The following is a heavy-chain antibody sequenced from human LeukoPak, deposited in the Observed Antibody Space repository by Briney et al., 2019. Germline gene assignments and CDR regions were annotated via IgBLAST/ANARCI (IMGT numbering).Heavy chain of an antibody. J-gene: IGHJ4*02. CDR3: ARGVLQRLWIGEVVFDY. CDR2: INHSGST. CDR1: GGSFSGYY. D-gene: IGHD3-10*01. V-gene: IGHV4-34*01. Sequence: SETLSLTCAVYGGSFSGYYWSWIRQPPGKGLEWIGEINHSGSTNYNPSLKSRVTISVDTSKNQFSLKLSSATAADTAVYYCARGVLQRLWIGEVVFDYWGQGTLVTVSS.